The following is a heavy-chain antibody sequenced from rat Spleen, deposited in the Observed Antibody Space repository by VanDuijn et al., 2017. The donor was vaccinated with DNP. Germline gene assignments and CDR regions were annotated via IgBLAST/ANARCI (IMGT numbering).Heavy chain of an antibody. CDR3: AKAGGYSPWYFDY. CDR2: INKDSSTL. Sequence: EVQLVESGGDLVQPGKSLKLSCAASGFNFNDYWMGWVRQAPGKGLEWIGEINKDSSTLNYTPSLKDKFTISRDNAQNTLYLQMDSLRSEETATYYCAKAGGYSPWYFDYWGQGIMVTVSS. J-gene: IGHJ2*01. CDR1: GFNFNDYW. D-gene: IGHD1-11*01. V-gene: IGHV4-2*01.